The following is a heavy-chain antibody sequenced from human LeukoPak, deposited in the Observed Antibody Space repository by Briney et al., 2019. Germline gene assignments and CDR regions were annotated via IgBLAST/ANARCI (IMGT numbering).Heavy chain of an antibody. CDR1: GGSISSYY. V-gene: IGHV4-4*09. J-gene: IGHJ4*02. CDR2: IYTSGST. D-gene: IGHD5-24*01. CDR3: ASLSDGYREDYFDY. Sequence: PSETLSLTCTVSGGSISSYYWSWIRQPPGKGLEWIGYIYTSGSTNYNPSLKSRVTISVDTSKNQFSLKLSSVTAADTAVYYCASLSDGYREDYFDYWGQGTLVTVSS.